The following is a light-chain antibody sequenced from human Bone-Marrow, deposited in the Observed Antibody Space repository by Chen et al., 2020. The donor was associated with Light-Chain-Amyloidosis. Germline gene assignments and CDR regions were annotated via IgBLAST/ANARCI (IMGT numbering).Light chain of an antibody. CDR3: QVWDRSSDRPV. V-gene: IGLV3-21*02. Sequence: SYVLTQPSSVSVAPGQPATMACGGHNIGSTSVHWYQQTPGQAPLLVVYDDSDRPSGIPERLSGSNSGNTATLTISRVEAGDEADYYCQVWDRSSDRPVFGGGTKLTVL. CDR1: NIGSTS. CDR2: DDS. J-gene: IGLJ3*02.